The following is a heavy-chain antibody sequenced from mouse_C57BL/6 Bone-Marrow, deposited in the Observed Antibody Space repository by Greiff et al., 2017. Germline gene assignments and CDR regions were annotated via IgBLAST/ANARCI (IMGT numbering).Heavy chain of an antibody. CDR2: IDPSDSYT. CDR3: FYYGSPCDV. J-gene: IGHJ1*03. D-gene: IGHD1-1*01. V-gene: IGHV1-59*01. Sequence: QVQLQQPGAELVRPGTSVKLSCKASGYTFTSYWMHWVKQRPGQGLEWIGVIDPSDSYTNYNQKFKGKATLTVYTSSSNAYMQLSILTSDDSAVYYCFYYGSPCDVWVTGTTVTVSS. CDR1: GYTFTSYW.